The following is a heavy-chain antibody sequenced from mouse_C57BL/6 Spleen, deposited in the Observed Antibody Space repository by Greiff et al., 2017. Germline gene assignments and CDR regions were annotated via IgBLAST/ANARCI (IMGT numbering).Heavy chain of an antibody. CDR2: IDPSDSYT. CDR1: GYTFTSYW. Sequence: QVQLQQSGAELVMPGASVKLSCKASGYTFTSYWMHWVKQRPGQGLEWIGEIDPSDSYTNYNQKFKGKSTLTVDKSSSTAYMQLSSLTSEDSAVYYCARGGYYSPGFAYWGQGTLVTVSA. J-gene: IGHJ3*01. D-gene: IGHD3-1*01. CDR3: ARGGYYSPGFAY. V-gene: IGHV1-69*01.